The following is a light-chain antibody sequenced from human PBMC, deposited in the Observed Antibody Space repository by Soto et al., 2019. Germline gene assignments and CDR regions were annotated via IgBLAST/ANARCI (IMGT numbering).Light chain of an antibody. CDR2: EVN. Sequence: QSALTQPPSASGSPGQSVTISCTGTSSDIGAYNRVSWYQQHPGKAPKVLISEVNKRPSGVPDRFSGSKSGNTASLTVSGLQAEDEADYYCSSYTERNNLLHVFGTGTTVTV. J-gene: IGLJ1*01. CDR1: SSDIGAYNR. V-gene: IGLV2-8*01. CDR3: SSYTERNNLLHV.